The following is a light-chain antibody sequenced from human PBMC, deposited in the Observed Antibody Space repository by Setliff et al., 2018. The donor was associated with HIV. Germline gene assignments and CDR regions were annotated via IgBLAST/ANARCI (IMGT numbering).Light chain of an antibody. Sequence: QSALTQPRSVSGSPGHSVTISCTGTTSDVGSYNYVSWFQHHPGKAPKLIIYDVIKRPSGVPDRFSGSKSGNTASLTISGLQAEDEVDYYCCSYAGDYSWVFGGGTK. CDR2: DVI. V-gene: IGLV2-11*01. J-gene: IGLJ3*02. CDR3: CSYAGDYSWV. CDR1: TSDVGSYNY.